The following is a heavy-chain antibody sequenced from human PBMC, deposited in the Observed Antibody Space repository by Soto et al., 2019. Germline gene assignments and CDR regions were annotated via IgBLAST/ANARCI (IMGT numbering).Heavy chain of an antibody. D-gene: IGHD3-3*01. Sequence: EASVKVSCKASGYTFTSYGISWVRQAPGQGLEWMGWISAYNGNTNYAQKLQGRVTMTTDTSTSTAYMELRSLRSDDTAVYYCARDTERFLEWLLYTYYYYGMDVWGQGTTVTVSS. CDR3: ARDTERFLEWLLYTYYYYGMDV. CDR1: GYTFTSYG. V-gene: IGHV1-18*01. CDR2: ISAYNGNT. J-gene: IGHJ6*02.